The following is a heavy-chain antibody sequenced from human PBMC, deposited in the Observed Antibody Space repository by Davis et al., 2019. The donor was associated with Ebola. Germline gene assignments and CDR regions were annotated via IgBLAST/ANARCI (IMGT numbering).Heavy chain of an antibody. J-gene: IGHJ6*02. V-gene: IGHV3-9*01. CDR3: AKARGAVFVVVPAARDYYGMDV. CDR1: GFTFDDYA. CDR2: ISWNSGSI. D-gene: IGHD2-2*01. Sequence: SLKISCAASGFTFDDYAMHWVRQAPGKGLEWVSGISWNSGSIGYADSVKGRFTISRDNAKNSLYLQMNSLRAEDTALYYCAKARGAVFVVVPAARDYYGMDVWGQGTTVTVSS.